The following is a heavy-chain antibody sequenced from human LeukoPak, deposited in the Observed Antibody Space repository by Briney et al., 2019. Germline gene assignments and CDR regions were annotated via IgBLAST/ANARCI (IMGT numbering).Heavy chain of an antibody. J-gene: IGHJ5*02. V-gene: IGHV3-33*01. D-gene: IGHD6-13*01. CDR2: IWYDGSNK. CDR3: AREPGVQAAGSAWFDP. CDR1: GFTFSRYG. Sequence: PGRSLRLSCAASGFTFSRYGMHWVRQAPGKGLEWVAVIWYDGSNKYYADSVKGRFTISRDNSKNTLYLQMNSLRAEDTAVYYCAREPGVQAAGSAWFDPWGQGTLVTVSS.